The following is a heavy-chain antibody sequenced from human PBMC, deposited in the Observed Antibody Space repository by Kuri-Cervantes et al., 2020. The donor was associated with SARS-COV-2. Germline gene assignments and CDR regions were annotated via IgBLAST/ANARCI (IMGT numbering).Heavy chain of an antibody. D-gene: IGHD3-10*01. Sequence: GGSLRLSCTASGFIFSDYYMTWIRQAPGKGLEWVSNIGPSGTTKYYADSVKGRFTISRDNAKNSLYLQMSSLRAEDTALYHCARVGSGSYYFDYWGQGTLVTVSS. J-gene: IGHJ4*02. CDR2: IGPSGTTK. CDR3: ARVGSGSYYFDY. V-gene: IGHV3-11*01. CDR1: GFIFSDYY.